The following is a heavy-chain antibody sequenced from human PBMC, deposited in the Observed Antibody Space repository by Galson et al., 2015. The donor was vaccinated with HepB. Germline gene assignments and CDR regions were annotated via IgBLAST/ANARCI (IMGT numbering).Heavy chain of an antibody. V-gene: IGHV3-21*01. CDR2: INSSSSYI. J-gene: IGHJ4*02. CDR1: GFTFSSYG. CDR3: TKCSGGSCYLSHYDSSGYPDY. D-gene: IGHD2-15*01. Sequence: SLRLSCAASGFTFSSYGMNWVRQAPGKGLEWVSSINSSSSYIYYADSVKSRFTISRDNAKNSLYLQMNSLRAEDTAVYYCTKCSGGSCYLSHYDSSGYPDYWAREPWSPSPQ.